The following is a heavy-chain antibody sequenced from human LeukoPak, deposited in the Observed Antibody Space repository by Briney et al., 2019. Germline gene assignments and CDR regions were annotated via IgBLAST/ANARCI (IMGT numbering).Heavy chain of an antibody. V-gene: IGHV4-59*08. D-gene: IGHD5-12*01. J-gene: IGHJ6*02. CDR3: ARHGSNYYYGLDV. Sequence: PSETLSLTCTVSGDSISSYYWSWIRQPPGKGLEWIGYFYYSGSTDYNPSLKSRVTISVDTSKNQFSLKLSSMTAADTAMYYCARHGSNYYYGLDVWGQGTSVTVSS. CDR2: FYYSGST. CDR1: GDSISSYY.